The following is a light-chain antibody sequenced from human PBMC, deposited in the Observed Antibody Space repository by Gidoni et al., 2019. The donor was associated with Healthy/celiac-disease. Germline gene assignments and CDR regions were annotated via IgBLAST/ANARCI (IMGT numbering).Light chain of an antibody. J-gene: IGKJ3*01. Sequence: DIVMTQSPLSLPVTPGEPASISCRSSQSLLHRNGYNYLDWYLPKPGQSPQLLIYLGSTRASGVPDRFSGSGSGTDFTLKISRVEAEDVGVYYCMQALQTPFTFGPGTKVDIK. CDR2: LGS. CDR1: QSLLHRNGYNY. CDR3: MQALQTPFT. V-gene: IGKV2-28*01.